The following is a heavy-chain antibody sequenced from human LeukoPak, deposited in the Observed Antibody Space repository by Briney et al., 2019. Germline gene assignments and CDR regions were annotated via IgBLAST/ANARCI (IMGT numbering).Heavy chain of an antibody. D-gene: IGHD6-19*01. V-gene: IGHV1-18*01. CDR1: GYTFTSYG. CDR2: ISAYNGNT. Sequence: GASVKVSCKASGYTFTSYGISWVRQAPGQGLEGMGWISAYNGNTNYAQKLQGRVTMTTDTSTSTAYMELRSLRSDDTAVYYCARDGIAVAGTEYYYYGMDVWGQGTTVTVSS. J-gene: IGHJ6*02. CDR3: ARDGIAVAGTEYYYYGMDV.